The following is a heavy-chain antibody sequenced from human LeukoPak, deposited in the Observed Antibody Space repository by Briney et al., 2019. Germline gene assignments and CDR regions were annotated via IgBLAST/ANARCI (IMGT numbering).Heavy chain of an antibody. CDR2: ISGSGGGT. CDR1: GFTFSSYA. CDR3: AKDDYGDFRPNWFDP. J-gene: IGHJ5*02. Sequence: GGSLRLSCAASGFTFSSYAMTWVCQAPGKGLEWVSTISGSGGGTYYADSVKGRFTISRDNSKNTLYLQMNSLRAEDTAVYYCAKDDYGDFRPNWFDPWGQGTLVTVSS. V-gene: IGHV3-23*01. D-gene: IGHD4-17*01.